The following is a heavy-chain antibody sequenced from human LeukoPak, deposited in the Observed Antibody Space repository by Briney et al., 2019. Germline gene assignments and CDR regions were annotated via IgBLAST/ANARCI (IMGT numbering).Heavy chain of an antibody. V-gene: IGHV4-59*01. J-gene: IGHJ4*02. Sequence: SETLSLTCSFSGDSISTYYWSWIRRSPGKGLEWIGHIYSSGNTDYNSSLKSRVTISVDTSKSQFSLRLSSVTATDTAVYYCARLRWQLVGPYFDYWGQGILVTVSS. CDR1: GDSISTYY. CDR2: IYSSGNT. CDR3: ARLRWQLVGPYFDY. D-gene: IGHD1-26*01.